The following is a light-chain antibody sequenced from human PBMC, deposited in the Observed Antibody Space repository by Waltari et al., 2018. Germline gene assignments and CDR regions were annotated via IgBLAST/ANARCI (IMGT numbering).Light chain of an antibody. CDR3: QQLDSYPRT. CDR1: QDINNY. CDR2: AAS. Sequence: DIQLTQSPSFLSASVGDRVTITCRASQDINNYLPWYQQKLGKAPKLLIYAASNLQSGVPSRFSGGGSGTEFTLTITSLQPEDFATYYCQQLDSYPRTFGGGTKVEIK. V-gene: IGKV1-9*01. J-gene: IGKJ4*01.